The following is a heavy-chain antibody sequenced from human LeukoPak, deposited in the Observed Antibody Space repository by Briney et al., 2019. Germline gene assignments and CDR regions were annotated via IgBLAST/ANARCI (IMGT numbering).Heavy chain of an antibody. CDR1: GGSISSGGYY. Sequence: SETLSLTCTVSGGSISSGGYYWSWIRQHPGKGLEWIGYIYYSGSTYYNPSRKSRVTISVDTSKNQFSQKLSSVTAADTAVYYCARDRARRGSYVFDYWGQGTLVTISS. D-gene: IGHD3-16*01. CDR3: ARDRARRGSYVFDY. J-gene: IGHJ4*02. V-gene: IGHV4-31*03. CDR2: IYYSGST.